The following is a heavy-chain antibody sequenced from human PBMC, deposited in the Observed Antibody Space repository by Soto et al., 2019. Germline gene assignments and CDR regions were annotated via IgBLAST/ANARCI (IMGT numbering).Heavy chain of an antibody. J-gene: IGHJ4*02. CDR2: IKSKGEGETT. CDR1: GFTFGTAW. Sequence: LGGSLRLSCAASGFTFGTAWIIWVRQAPGEGLEWVGHIKSKGEGETTNYASPVKGRFSISRDDSTNTQSLQMNNLKSDDTAVYYCATDLPTEGGGEIDYWGQGTMVTVSS. V-gene: IGHV3-15*01. CDR3: ATDLPTEGGGEIDY. D-gene: IGHD2-21*01.